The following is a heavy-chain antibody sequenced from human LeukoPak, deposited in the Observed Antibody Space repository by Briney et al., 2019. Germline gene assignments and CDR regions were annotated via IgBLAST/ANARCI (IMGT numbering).Heavy chain of an antibody. CDR2: INPSGGST. CDR1: GYTFTSYY. V-gene: IGHV1-46*01. J-gene: IGHJ6*02. D-gene: IGHD3-3*01. Sequence: ASVKVSCKASGYTFTSYYMHWVRQAPGQGLEWMGIINPSGGSTRYAQKFQGRVTMTRDTSTSTVYMELSSLRSEDTAVYYCARVLHQGFWSGSYYYYGMDVWGQGTTVTVSS. CDR3: ARVLHQGFWSGSYYYYGMDV.